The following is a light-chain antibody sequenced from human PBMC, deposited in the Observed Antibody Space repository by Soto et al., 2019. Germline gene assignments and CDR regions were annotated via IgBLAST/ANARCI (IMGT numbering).Light chain of an antibody. Sequence: AIQLTQSPSSLSASVGDRVTITCRASQGISSALDWYQQKPGKPPKFLIYDASSLESGVPSRFSGSGSGTDFTLTISSLQPEDFATYYCQQFNSYLRTFGQGTKVEIK. V-gene: IGKV1-13*02. CDR3: QQFNSYLRT. CDR1: QGISSA. J-gene: IGKJ1*01. CDR2: DAS.